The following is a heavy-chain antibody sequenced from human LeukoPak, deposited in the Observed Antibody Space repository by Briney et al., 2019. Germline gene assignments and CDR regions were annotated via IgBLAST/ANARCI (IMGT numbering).Heavy chain of an antibody. CDR3: ARDTATGISAAAADY. D-gene: IGHD6-13*01. CDR2: ISGSGGST. V-gene: IGHV3-23*01. CDR1: GFTFSSYA. J-gene: IGHJ4*02. Sequence: PGGSLRLSCAASGFTFSSYATSWVRQAPGKGLEWVSAISGSGGSTYYADSLKGRFTISRDNSKNTLYLQMNSLRAEDTAVYYCARDTATGISAAAADYWGQGTLVTVSS.